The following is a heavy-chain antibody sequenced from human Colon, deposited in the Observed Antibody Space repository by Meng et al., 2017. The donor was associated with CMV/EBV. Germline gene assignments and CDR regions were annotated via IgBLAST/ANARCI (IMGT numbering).Heavy chain of an antibody. CDR2: INSDGSFT. CDR3: ARDLASRSSLDS. Sequence: GGSLRLSCAASGFTFSSYWMHWVRQGPGKGLVWVSSINSDGSFTACVDSVKGRFTISRDNAKNTVFLHMTGLRADDTAVYYCARDLASRSSLDSWGQGTLVTVSS. CDR1: GFTFSSYW. D-gene: IGHD3-10*01. V-gene: IGHV3-74*01. J-gene: IGHJ4*02.